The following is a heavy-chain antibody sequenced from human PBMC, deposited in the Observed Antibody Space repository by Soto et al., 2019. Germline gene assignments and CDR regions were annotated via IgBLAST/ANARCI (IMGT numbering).Heavy chain of an antibody. Sequence: EVQLVESGGGLVKPGGSLRLSCAASGFTFSSYSMNWVRQAPGKGLERVSSISSSSSYIYYADSVKGRFTISRDNAKNSLYLQMNSLRAEDTAVYYCARAGDVLLWFGELSPSYYYYMDVWGKGTTVTVSS. CDR3: ARAGDVLLWFGELSPSYYYYMDV. D-gene: IGHD3-10*01. V-gene: IGHV3-21*01. J-gene: IGHJ6*03. CDR2: ISSSSSYI. CDR1: GFTFSSYS.